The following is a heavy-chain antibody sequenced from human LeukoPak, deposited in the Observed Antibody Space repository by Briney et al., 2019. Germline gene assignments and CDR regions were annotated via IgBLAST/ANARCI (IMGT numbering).Heavy chain of an antibody. CDR2: ITIGGST. CDR1: GFTFSSST. J-gene: IGHJ4*02. Sequence: GGSLRLSCAASGFTFSSSTMSWVRQAPGRGLEWVSSITIGGSTHYADSVRGRFTISRDNSKNTLYLQMNSLRAEDTAVYYCAKDPEQWLPYYFDYWGQGTLVTVSS. CDR3: AKDPEQWLPYYFDY. D-gene: IGHD6-19*01. V-gene: IGHV3-23*01.